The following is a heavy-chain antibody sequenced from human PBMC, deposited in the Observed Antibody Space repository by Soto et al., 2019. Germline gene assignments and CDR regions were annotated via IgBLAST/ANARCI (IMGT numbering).Heavy chain of an antibody. V-gene: IGHV1-46*01. Sequence: WASVKVSCKASGYTFTSYYMYWVRQAPGQGLEWMGIINPSGGSTSYAQKFQGRVTMTRDTSTSTVYMELSSLRSEDTAVYYCARVEMATIKGNAFDIWGQGTMVTVSS. CDR1: GYTFTSYY. J-gene: IGHJ3*02. CDR3: ARVEMATIKGNAFDI. CDR2: INPSGGST. D-gene: IGHD5-12*01.